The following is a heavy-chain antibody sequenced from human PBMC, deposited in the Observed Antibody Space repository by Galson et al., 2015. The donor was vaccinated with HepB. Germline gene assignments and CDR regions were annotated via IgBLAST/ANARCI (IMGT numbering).Heavy chain of an antibody. V-gene: IGHV3-30*18. CDR1: GFTFTSYG. CDR2: ISYDGSNQ. Sequence: SLRLSCAASGFTFTSYGMHWVRQAPGKGLEWVAMISYDGSNQYFADSVKGRFTISRDNSKNTLYLQMNSLRTEDTAVYYCAKPRSVVGGFDYWGQGTLVTVCS. J-gene: IGHJ4*02. CDR3: AKPRSVVGGFDY. D-gene: IGHD2-21*01.